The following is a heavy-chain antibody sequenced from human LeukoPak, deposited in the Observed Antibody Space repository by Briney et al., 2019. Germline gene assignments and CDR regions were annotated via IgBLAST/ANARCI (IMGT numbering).Heavy chain of an antibody. Sequence: GVLRLSCAASGFTFSRYWMHWVRQAPGKGLEWVSSISTSGAYIYYADSVKGRFTISRDNARNPLYLQMDSLRAEDTAVFYCARDYGDSLYYHYGMDVWGQGTTVTVSS. CDR1: GFTFSRYW. CDR2: ISTSGAYI. J-gene: IGHJ6*02. D-gene: IGHD4-17*01. CDR3: ARDYGDSLYYHYGMDV. V-gene: IGHV3-21*01.